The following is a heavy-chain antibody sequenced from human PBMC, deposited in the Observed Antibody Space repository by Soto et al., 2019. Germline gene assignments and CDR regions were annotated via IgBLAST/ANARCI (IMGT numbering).Heavy chain of an antibody. V-gene: IGHV4-39*01. CDR3: ARSCADILTGWYYGMDV. CDR2: IYYSGST. Sequence: SETLSLTCTVSGGSISSSSYYWGWIRQPPGKGLEWIGSIYYSGSTYYNPSLKSRVTISVDTSKNQFSLKLSSVTAAGTAVYYCARSCADILTGWYYGMDVWGQGTTVT. D-gene: IGHD3-9*01. J-gene: IGHJ6*02. CDR1: GGSISSSSYY.